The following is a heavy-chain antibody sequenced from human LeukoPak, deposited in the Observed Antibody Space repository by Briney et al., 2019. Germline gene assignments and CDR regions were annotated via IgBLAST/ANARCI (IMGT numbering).Heavy chain of an antibody. CDR3: ARAFLNGPEFDY. Sequence: SETLSLTCTVSGGSISSGGYYWSWIRQHPGKGLEWIGYIYYSGSTYYNPSLKSRVTISVDTSKNQFSLKLSSVTAADTAVYYCARAFLNGPEFDYWGQGTLVTVSS. V-gene: IGHV4-31*03. J-gene: IGHJ4*02. D-gene: IGHD3-10*01. CDR1: GGSISSGGYY. CDR2: IYYSGST.